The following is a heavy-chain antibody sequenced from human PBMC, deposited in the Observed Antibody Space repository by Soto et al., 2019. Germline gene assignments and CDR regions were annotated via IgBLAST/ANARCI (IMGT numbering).Heavy chain of an antibody. V-gene: IGHV4-59*01. CDR1: GGSISSCY. CDR2: IYYSGST. Sequence: QVQLQESGPGLVKPSETLSLTCTVSGGSISSCYWSWIRQPPGKGLEWIGYIYYSGSTNYNPTLKIRVTISVDTSKNQFSLKLSSVTAADKALYYCAREAIGWSYYFDYWGQGTLVTVSS. CDR3: AREAIGWSYYFDY. D-gene: IGHD6-19*01. J-gene: IGHJ4*02.